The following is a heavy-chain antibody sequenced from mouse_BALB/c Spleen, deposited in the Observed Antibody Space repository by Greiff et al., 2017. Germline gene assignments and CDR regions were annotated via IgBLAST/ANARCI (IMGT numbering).Heavy chain of an antibody. V-gene: IGHV2-3*01. J-gene: IGHJ4*01. Sequence: VQLVESGPGLVAPSQSLSITCTVSGFSLTSYGVSWVRQPPGKGLEWLGVIWGDGSTNYHSALISRLSISKDNSKSQVFLKLNSLQTDDTATYYCAKAGSTTVVAPLAMDNWGEGAPVTVSS. CDR3: AKAGSTTVVAPLAMDN. CDR2: IWGDGST. D-gene: IGHD1-1*01. CDR1: GFSLTSYG.